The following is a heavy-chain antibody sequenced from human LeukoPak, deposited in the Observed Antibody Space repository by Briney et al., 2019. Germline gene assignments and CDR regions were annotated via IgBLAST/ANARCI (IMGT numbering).Heavy chain of an antibody. Sequence: GGSLRLSCAASGFTFSSYSMNWVRQAPGKGLEWVSSISSSSSYIYYADSVKGRFTISRDNAKNSLYLQMNSLRAEDTAVYYCARHSPPDYYGSGSYRGLDYWGQGTLVTVSS. D-gene: IGHD3-10*01. J-gene: IGHJ4*02. V-gene: IGHV3-21*01. CDR3: ARHSPPDYYGSGSYRGLDY. CDR2: ISSSSSYI. CDR1: GFTFSSYS.